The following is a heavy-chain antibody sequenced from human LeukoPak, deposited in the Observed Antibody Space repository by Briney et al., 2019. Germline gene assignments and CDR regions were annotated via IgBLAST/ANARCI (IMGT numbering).Heavy chain of an antibody. D-gene: IGHD1-26*01. CDR3: AHIVGATPFDD. J-gene: IGHJ4*02. CDR1: GFTFSSYW. V-gene: IGHV3-74*01. CDR2: INSDGSST. Sequence: GGSLRLSCAASGFTFSSYWMHWVRQAPGKGLVWVSRINSDGSSTSYADSVKGRFTISRDNSKNTLYLQMNSLRAEDTAVYYCAHIVGATPFDDGGQGTLVTVSS.